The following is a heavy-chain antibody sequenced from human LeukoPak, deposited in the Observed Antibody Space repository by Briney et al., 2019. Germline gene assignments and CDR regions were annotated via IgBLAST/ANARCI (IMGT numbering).Heavy chain of an antibody. CDR1: GGSFTDHY. J-gene: IGHJ4*02. V-gene: IGHV4-34*01. Sequence: SETLSLTCAVHGGSFTDHYWGWIRQSPGKGLEWIGEINQSGSTTYNPALKSRVTISIDTSKNQFSLKVRSVTAADTAVYYCARQMVHAICFDYWSQGTLVTVSS. CDR2: INQSGST. D-gene: IGHD2-8*01. CDR3: ARQMVHAICFDY.